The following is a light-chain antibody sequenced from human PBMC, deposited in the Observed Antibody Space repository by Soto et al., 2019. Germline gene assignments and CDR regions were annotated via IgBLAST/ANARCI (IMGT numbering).Light chain of an antibody. CDR1: SGHSSYA. J-gene: IGLJ2*01. V-gene: IGLV4-69*01. Sequence: QPVLTQSPSASASLGASVKLTCTLSSGHSSYAIAWHQQQPEKGPRYLMKLNSDGSHSKGDGIPDRFSGSSSGAERYLTISSLQSEDEADYSCQTWGTGTHVVFGGGTQLTVL. CDR3: QTWGTGTHVV. CDR2: LNSDGSH.